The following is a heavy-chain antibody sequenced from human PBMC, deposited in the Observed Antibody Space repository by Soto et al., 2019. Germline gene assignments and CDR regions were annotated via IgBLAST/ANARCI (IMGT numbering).Heavy chain of an antibody. CDR2: ISAYNGNT. J-gene: IGHJ5*02. V-gene: IGHV1-18*04. D-gene: IGHD3-22*01. CDR1: GYTFSSYG. CDR3: ARDQNYYDSSGYQGWFDP. Sequence: QVQLVQSGAEVKKPGASLKVSCKASGYTFSSYGISWVRQAPGQGLEWMGWISAYNGNTNYAQKLQGRVTMTTDTSTSTAYMELRSLRSDDTAVYYCARDQNYYDSSGYQGWFDPWGQGTLVTVSS.